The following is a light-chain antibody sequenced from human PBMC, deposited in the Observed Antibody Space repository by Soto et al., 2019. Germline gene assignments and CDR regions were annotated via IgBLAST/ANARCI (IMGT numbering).Light chain of an antibody. CDR1: QSVSSSY. CDR2: GAS. V-gene: IGKV3-20*01. CDR3: QQDGSSTPVT. J-gene: IGKJ5*01. Sequence: EIVLTQSPGTLSLSPGERATLSCRASQSVSSSYLAWYQQKPGQAPRLLIYGASSRATDIPDRLSGSGSGTDFTLTISRLVPEDFVVYYCQQDGSSTPVTFGQGTRLEIK.